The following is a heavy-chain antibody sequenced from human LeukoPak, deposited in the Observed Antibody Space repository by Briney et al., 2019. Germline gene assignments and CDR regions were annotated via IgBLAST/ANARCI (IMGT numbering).Heavy chain of an antibody. CDR1: GGSISSYY. J-gene: IGHJ6*03. CDR3: ARVYYYYYYMDV. Sequence: SETLSLTCTVSGGSISSYYWGWIRQPPGKGLEWIGYIYYSGSTNYNPSLKSRVTISVDTSKNQFSLKLSSVTAADTAVYYCARVYYYYYYMDVWGKGTTVTVSS. CDR2: IYYSGST. V-gene: IGHV4-59*12.